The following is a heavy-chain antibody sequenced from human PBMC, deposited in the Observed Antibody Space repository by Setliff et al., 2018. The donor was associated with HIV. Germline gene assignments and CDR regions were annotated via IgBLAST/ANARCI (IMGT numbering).Heavy chain of an antibody. CDR2: MNPYSGNT. D-gene: IGHD3-16*01. Sequence: ASVKVSCKPSGYAFAAYDINWVRQAAGQGLEWMGWMNPYSGNTGYAQKFRGRITMTRDTSRGTAHMELRSLRSDDTAVYFCARGYASGSGSYYFDYWGQGTLVTVSS. J-gene: IGHJ4*02. V-gene: IGHV1-8*02. CDR3: ARGYASGSGSYYFDY. CDR1: GYAFAAYD.